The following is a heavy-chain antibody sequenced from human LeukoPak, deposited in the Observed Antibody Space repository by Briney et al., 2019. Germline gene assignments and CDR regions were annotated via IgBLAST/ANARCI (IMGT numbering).Heavy chain of an antibody. J-gene: IGHJ4*02. CDR3: ARDYGGSSPFDY. CDR1: GFTFSSYE. V-gene: IGHV3-48*03. Sequence: PGGSLRLSCAASGFTFSSYEMHWVRQAPGKGLEWVSYISSSGSTMYYADSVKGRFTISRDNAKNSLYLQMNSLRAEDTAVYYCARDYGGSSPFDYWGQGTLVTVSS. CDR2: ISSSGSTM. D-gene: IGHD4-23*01.